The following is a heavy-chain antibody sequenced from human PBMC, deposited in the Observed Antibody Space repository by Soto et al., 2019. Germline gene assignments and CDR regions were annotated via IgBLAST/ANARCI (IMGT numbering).Heavy chain of an antibody. Sequence: EVQLVESGGGLVQPGGSLRLSCAASGFTFDNFAMSWVPQAPGRGLEWVSVISGRGSSTYYADSVKGRFTVSRDNSRTTLYLEMNSLRDEDTAIYYCSKGAPGRTNDYGDYWGQGTLVTVSS. CDR3: SKGAPGRTNDYGDY. D-gene: IGHD3-10*01. CDR1: GFTFDNFA. J-gene: IGHJ4*02. V-gene: IGHV3-23*04. CDR2: ISGRGSST.